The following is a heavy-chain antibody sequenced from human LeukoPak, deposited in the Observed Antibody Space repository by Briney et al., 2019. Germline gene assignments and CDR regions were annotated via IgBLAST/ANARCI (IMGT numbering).Heavy chain of an antibody. Sequence: GGSLRLSCAASGFTFRSYAMSWVRQAPGKGLEWVSAISGSGGSTYYADSVKGRFTISRDNSKNTLYLQMNSLRAEDTAVYYCAKWSGLLDAFDIWGQGTMVTVSS. CDR1: GFTFRSYA. CDR3: AKWSGLLDAFDI. D-gene: IGHD5-18*01. J-gene: IGHJ3*02. V-gene: IGHV3-23*01. CDR2: ISGSGGST.